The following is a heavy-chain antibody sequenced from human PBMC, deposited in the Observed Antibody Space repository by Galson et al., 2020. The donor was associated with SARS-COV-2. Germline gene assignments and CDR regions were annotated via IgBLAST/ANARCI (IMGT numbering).Heavy chain of an antibody. CDR1: GFTFDDYG. Sequence: GGSLRLSCTASGFTFDDYGMSWVRQAPGKGLEWVSGINWNGGSIGYADSVKGRFTISRDNAKNSLYLQMNSLRAEDTALYHCARWYYYDSSFSDYWGQGTLVTVSS. J-gene: IGHJ4*02. V-gene: IGHV3-20*01. CDR2: INWNGGSI. D-gene: IGHD3-22*01. CDR3: ARWYYYDSSFSDY.